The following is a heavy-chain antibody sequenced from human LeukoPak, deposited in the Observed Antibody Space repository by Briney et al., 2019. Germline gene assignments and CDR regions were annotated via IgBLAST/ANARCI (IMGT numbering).Heavy chain of an antibody. CDR2: IIPIFGTA. J-gene: IGHJ4*02. CDR1: GYTFTSYG. CDR3: ASQQLAGVY. D-gene: IGHD6-6*01. Sequence: ASVKVSCKASGYTFTSYGISWVRQAPGQGLEWMGGIIPIFGTANYAQKFQGRVTITTDESTSTAYMELSSLRSEDTAVYYCASQQLAGVYWGQGTLVTVSS. V-gene: IGHV1-69*05.